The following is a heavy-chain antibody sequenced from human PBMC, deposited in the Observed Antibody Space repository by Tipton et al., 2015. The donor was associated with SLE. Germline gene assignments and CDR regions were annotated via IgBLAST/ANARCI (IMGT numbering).Heavy chain of an antibody. CDR3: ARLTPWGYDY. Sequence: TLSLTCTVSGGSISSGSHYWGWIRQSPGKGLEWIGSIYHSGNTYYNPSLKSRVTISVDTSKNHFSLSLISVTAADTAVYYCARLTPWGYDYWGPGMLVTVPS. CDR1: GGSISSGSHY. D-gene: IGHD7-27*01. CDR2: IYHSGNT. J-gene: IGHJ4*02. V-gene: IGHV4-39*07.